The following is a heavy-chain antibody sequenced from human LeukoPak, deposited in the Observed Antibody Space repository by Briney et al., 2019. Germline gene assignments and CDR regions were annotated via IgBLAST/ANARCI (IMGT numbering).Heavy chain of an antibody. J-gene: IGHJ1*01. V-gene: IGHV3-21*01. Sequence: GGSRRLSCLASGFTFSRYSMKWVRQAPGKGLEWVSSISGSSNDKHYIDSVEGRFTISRDNAKNSLFLQMNSLRVEDRAVYYWVRAEGSSGSSEYFQHWGQGTLVTVSS. CDR3: VRAEGSSGSSEYFQH. CDR2: ISGSSNDK. D-gene: IGHD1-26*01. CDR1: GFTFSRYS.